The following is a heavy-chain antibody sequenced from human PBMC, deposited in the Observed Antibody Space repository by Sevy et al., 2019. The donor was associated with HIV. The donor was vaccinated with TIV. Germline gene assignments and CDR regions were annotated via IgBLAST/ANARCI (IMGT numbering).Heavy chain of an antibody. CDR3: ERGDYFDF. V-gene: IGHV1-18*04. J-gene: IGHJ4*02. CDR2: ISAYNGNT. CDR1: GYTFTNYA. Sequence: ASVKVSCKASGYTFTNYAISWVRQAPGQGLECVGGISAYNGNTNYAQKIQGRVTMTTDTSTSTAYMELRSLRSDDTAVYYCERGDYFDFWGQGTLVTVSS.